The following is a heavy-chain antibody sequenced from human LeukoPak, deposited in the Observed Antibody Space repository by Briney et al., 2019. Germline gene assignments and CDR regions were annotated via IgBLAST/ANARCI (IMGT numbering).Heavy chain of an antibody. Sequence: ASVKVSCKASGYTFTGYYMHWVRQAPGQGLEWMGWINPNSGGTNYAQKFQGRVTMTRDTSISTAYMELSRLRSDDTAVYYCARSRRERTYGSGSSYDYWGQGTLVTVSS. CDR1: GYTFTGYY. CDR3: ARSRRERTYGSGSSYDY. CDR2: INPNSGGT. D-gene: IGHD3-10*01. V-gene: IGHV1-2*02. J-gene: IGHJ4*02.